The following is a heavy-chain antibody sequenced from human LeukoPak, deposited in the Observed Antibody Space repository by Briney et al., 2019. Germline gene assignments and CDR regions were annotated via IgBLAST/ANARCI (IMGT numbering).Heavy chain of an antibody. CDR3: ARGGITMIVVVNDAFDI. CDR1: GFTFSSYE. Sequence: PGGSLRLSCAASGFTFSSYEMNWVRRAPGKGLEWVSYISSSSSTIYYADSVKGRFTISRDNAKNSLYLQMNSLRDEDTAVYYCARGGITMIVVVNDAFDIWGQGTMVTVSS. V-gene: IGHV3-48*02. J-gene: IGHJ3*02. CDR2: ISSSSSTI. D-gene: IGHD3-22*01.